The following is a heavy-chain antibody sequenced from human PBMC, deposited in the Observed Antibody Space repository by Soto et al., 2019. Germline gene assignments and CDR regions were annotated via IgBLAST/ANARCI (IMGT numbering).Heavy chain of an antibody. CDR3: ARDLAGNDYFDY. V-gene: IGHV1-2*02. CDR1: EYTLTGYY. Sequence: ASVKVSCKASEYTLTGYYMNWVRQAPGQGLELMGWINPKSGDTRYAQKFQGRVTMTRDTSISTAYMELSRLRSDDTAVYYCARDLAGNDYFDYWGQGTLVTVSS. D-gene: IGHD6-19*01. CDR2: INPKSGDT. J-gene: IGHJ4*02.